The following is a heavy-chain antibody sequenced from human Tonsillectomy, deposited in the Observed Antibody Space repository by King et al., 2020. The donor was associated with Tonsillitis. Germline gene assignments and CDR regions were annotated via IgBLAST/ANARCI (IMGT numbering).Heavy chain of an antibody. V-gene: IGHV1-2*02. Sequence: VQLVEAGAEVKKPGASVKVSCKASGYTFTGYYMHWVRQAPGEGLEWMGWINTKSGGTNYAQKFQGRVIMTRDTSISKAYMELSSLRSDDTAVYYCEMALTYSSVLNFFVPWGQGTLVTVSS. CDR3: EMALTYSSVLNFFVP. CDR2: INTKSGGT. J-gene: IGHJ5*02. CDR1: GYTFTGYY. D-gene: IGHD2-15*01.